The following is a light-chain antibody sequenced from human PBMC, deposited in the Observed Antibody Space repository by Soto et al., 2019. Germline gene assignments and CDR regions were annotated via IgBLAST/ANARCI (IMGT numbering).Light chain of an antibody. Sequence: IQLTQSPSSLSASVGDRVTITCRASQSISSYLNWYQQKPGKAPKLLIYAASSLQSGVPSRISGRGSGTEFTLTISSLQPEDCATYYCQQSYNTPWTFGQGTKVDIK. CDR1: QSISSY. J-gene: IGKJ1*01. V-gene: IGKV1-39*01. CDR2: AAS. CDR3: QQSYNTPWT.